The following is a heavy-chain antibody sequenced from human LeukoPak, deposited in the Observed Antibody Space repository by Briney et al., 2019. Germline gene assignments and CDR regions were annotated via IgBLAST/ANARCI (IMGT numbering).Heavy chain of an antibody. Sequence: PGGSLRLSCSASGFIFSTYWMGWVRQAPGKGLEWVANIKQDGSEKHYVDSVKGRFTISRDNAKNSLYLQMNSLRVEDTAVYYCARTSGAGSTFDYWGQGTLVTVSS. D-gene: IGHD1-1*01. V-gene: IGHV3-7*01. J-gene: IGHJ4*02. CDR1: GFIFSTYW. CDR2: IKQDGSEK. CDR3: ARTSGAGSTFDY.